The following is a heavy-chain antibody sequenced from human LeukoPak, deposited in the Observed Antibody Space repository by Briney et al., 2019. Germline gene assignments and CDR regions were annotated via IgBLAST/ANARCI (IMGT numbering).Heavy chain of an antibody. Sequence: GGSLRLSCTASGFTFGDYAMSWFRQAPGKGLEWVGFIRSKAYGETTEYAASVKGRFTISRDDSQSIAYLQMNSLQTEDTAVYYCSRFNPYYYDSSGYWRGYWGQGTLVTVSS. D-gene: IGHD3-22*01. CDR2: IRSKAYGETT. CDR1: GFTFGDYA. J-gene: IGHJ4*02. V-gene: IGHV3-49*03. CDR3: SRFNPYYYDSSGYWRGY.